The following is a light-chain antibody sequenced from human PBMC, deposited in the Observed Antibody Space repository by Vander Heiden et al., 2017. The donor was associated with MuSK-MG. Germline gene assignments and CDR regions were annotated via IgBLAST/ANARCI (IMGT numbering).Light chain of an antibody. Sequence: DIQMTQSPSSLSASVGDRVTITCRASQSITTYLNWYQHKPGKAPKLLISAAFSLQSGVPSRFSGSGSGTDFTLTISRLQPEDFATYYCQQSDSTPYTFGQGTKLEIK. CDR3: QQSDSTPYT. J-gene: IGKJ2*01. CDR1: QSITTY. V-gene: IGKV1-39*01. CDR2: AAF.